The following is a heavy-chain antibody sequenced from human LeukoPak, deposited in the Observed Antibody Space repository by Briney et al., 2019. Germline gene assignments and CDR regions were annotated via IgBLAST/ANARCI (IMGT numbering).Heavy chain of an antibody. J-gene: IGHJ5*02. Sequence: SETLSLTCAVPGGSISSSNWWSWVRQPPGKGLEWIGEIYHSGRTNYTPSLKSRVTISVDKSKNQFSLKLSSVTAADTAVYYCASAQAAAGTPEANWFDPWGQGTLVTVSS. D-gene: IGHD6-13*01. CDR3: ASAQAAAGTPEANWFDP. V-gene: IGHV4-4*02. CDR2: IYHSGRT. CDR1: GGSISSSNW.